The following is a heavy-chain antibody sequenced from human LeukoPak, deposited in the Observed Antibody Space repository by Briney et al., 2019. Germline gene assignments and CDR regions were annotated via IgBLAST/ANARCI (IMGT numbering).Heavy chain of an antibody. CDR2: ITGSTSIT. CDR1: GYSFSTYG. V-gene: IGHV1-18*01. CDR3: ARVGRDCSDTSCYWADWFDP. J-gene: IGHJ5*02. D-gene: IGHD2-2*01. Sequence: ASVKVSCKASGYSFSTYGITCVRVAPGQGPEWMGWITGSTSITHYAQTVQGRVTMTTDTSMGTAYMELRSLSPDDTAVYYCARVGRDCSDTSCYWADWFDPWGQGTLVIVSS.